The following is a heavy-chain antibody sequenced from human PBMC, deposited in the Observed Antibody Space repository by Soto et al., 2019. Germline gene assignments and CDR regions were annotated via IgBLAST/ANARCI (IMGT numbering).Heavy chain of an antibody. CDR2: IYSTGSA. CDR1: RGAISGRY. D-gene: IGHD3-16*01. CDR3: VRGGSWYDS. V-gene: IGHV4-59*11. Sequence: PSETLPLTCTVSRGAISGRYWSWVRQPPGKGLQWIGYIYSTGSANYNPSLKCRVTISIDTSRNQCFLSLTSVTAADTAVYYCVRGGSWYDSWGQGTLVTVSS. J-gene: IGHJ5*01.